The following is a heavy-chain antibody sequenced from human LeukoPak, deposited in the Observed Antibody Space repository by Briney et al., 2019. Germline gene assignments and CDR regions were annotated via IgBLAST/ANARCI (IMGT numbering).Heavy chain of an antibody. CDR1: GFTFSDYY. V-gene: IGHV3-11*01. CDR2: ISNSGNTI. D-gene: IGHD4-17*01. CDR3: ARFGNDYGQKWFDP. Sequence: PGGSLRLSCAASGFTFSDYYMSWIRQAPGKGLEWVSYISNSGNTIYYADSVKGRFTISRDNAKNSLYLQMNSLRAEDTAVYYCARFGNDYGQKWFDPWGQGTLVTVSS. J-gene: IGHJ5*02.